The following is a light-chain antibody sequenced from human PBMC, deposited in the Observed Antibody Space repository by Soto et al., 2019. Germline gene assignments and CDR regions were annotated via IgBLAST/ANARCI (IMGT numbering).Light chain of an antibody. CDR3: QHYGDSSYT. V-gene: IGKV3-20*01. Sequence: EIVLTQSPGTLSLSPGERATLSCRASQSVSRSYLAWYQQKPGQAPRLLIYGASSRATGIPDRFTGSGSGTDFTLTISRLEPEDFAVYSCQHYGDSSYTLGQGTKLEIK. CDR2: GAS. CDR1: QSVSRSY. J-gene: IGKJ2*01.